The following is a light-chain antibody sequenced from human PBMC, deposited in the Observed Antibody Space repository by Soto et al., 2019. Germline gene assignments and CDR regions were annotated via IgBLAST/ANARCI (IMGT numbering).Light chain of an antibody. CDR2: AAS. V-gene: IGKV3-20*01. J-gene: IGKJ5*01. CDR3: QQSSSSPIT. CDR1: HRVSSSY. Sequence: EIVLTQSPGTLSLSPGERSTLSYMSSHRVSSSYLAWYQQKPGQVPRLLMYAASSRATGIPDRFSGSGSGTDFTLTISRLEAEDFAVYYCQQSSSSPITFGQGTRLEIK.